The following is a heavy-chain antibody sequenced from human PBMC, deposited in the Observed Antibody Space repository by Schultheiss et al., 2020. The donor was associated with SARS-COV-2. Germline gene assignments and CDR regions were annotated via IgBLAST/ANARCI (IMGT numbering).Heavy chain of an antibody. V-gene: IGHV3-15*01. D-gene: IGHD5-12*01. J-gene: IGHJ6*02. CDR1: GFTFSNAW. CDR2: IKSKTDGGTT. CDR3: TTVSGYAKGDYYYYGMDV. Sequence: GGSLRLSCAASGFTFSNAWMSWVRQAPGKGLEWVGRIKSKTDGGTTDYAAPVKGRFTILRDDAKNTLYLQMNSLKTEDTAVYYCTTVSGYAKGDYYYYGMDVWGQGTTVTVSS.